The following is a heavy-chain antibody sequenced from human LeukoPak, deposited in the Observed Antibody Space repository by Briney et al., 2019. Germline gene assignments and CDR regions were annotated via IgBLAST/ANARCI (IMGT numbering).Heavy chain of an antibody. CDR3: ARGRYNSKTDFDY. Sequence: PSETLSLTCTVSGDSISSSDYNWGWIRQPPGKGLEWIGSIHSSGNIYYNPSLKSRVTISLDTSNNQFSLSLFSVSAADTAVYYCARGRYNSKTDFDYWGQGTLVTVSS. V-gene: IGHV4-39*07. CDR1: GDSISSSDYN. CDR2: IHSSGNI. J-gene: IGHJ4*02. D-gene: IGHD3-16*02.